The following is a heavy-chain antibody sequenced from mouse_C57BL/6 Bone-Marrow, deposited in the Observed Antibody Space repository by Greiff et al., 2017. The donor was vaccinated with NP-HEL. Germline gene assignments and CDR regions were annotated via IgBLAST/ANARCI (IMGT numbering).Heavy chain of an antibody. CDR1: GYTFTDYY. CDR2: IYPGSGNT. D-gene: IGHD2-4*01. J-gene: IGHJ4*01. Sequence: VQLQQSGAELVRPGASVKLSCKASGYTFTDYYINWVKQRPGQGLEWIARIYPGSGNTYYNEKFKGKATLTAEKSSSTAYMQLSSLTSEDSAVYFCARYDYDFDYWGQGTSVTVSS. V-gene: IGHV1-76*01. CDR3: ARYDYDFDY.